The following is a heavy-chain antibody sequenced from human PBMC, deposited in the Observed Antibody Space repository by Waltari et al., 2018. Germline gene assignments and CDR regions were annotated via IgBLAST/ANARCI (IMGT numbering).Heavy chain of an antibody. Sequence: EVQLLASGGGLVQPGGSLRLSCAASGFTFSSYSITWVRQAPGKGLECVSYISKTITTIHYADSLKGRFTISRDNAKNSVYLQMNSLRDEDTAMYYCTRGFASGIHYYWGQGTLVTVSS. V-gene: IGHV3-48*02. CDR1: GFTFSSYS. CDR3: TRGFASGIHYY. D-gene: IGHD3-10*01. J-gene: IGHJ4*02. CDR2: ISKTITTI.